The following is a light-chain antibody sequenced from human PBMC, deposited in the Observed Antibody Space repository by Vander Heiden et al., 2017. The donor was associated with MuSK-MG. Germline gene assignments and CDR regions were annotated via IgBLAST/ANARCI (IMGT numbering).Light chain of an antibody. Sequence: ENVLTQSPGTLSLSPGERATLSCRASQSVSSGFLAWYHQKPGQAPRLLIYGASSRATGIPDRFSGSGSGTDFTLTISRLEPEDFGMYYCQQDGSSRWTFGQGTKVEIK. CDR3: QQDGSSRWT. CDR2: GAS. CDR1: QSVSSGF. J-gene: IGKJ1*01. V-gene: IGKV3-20*01.